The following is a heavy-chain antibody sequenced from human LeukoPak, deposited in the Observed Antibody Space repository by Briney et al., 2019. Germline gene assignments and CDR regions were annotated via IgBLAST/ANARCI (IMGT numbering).Heavy chain of an antibody. V-gene: IGHV4-30-2*01. D-gene: IGHD2-15*01. CDR3: ARRVVVAATDAFDI. CDR1: GGSISSGGYY. Sequence: SETLSLTCTVSGGSISSGGYYWSWIRQPPGKGLEWIGYIYHSGSTYYNPSLKSRVTISVDTSKNQFSLKLSSVTAADTAVYYCARRVVVAATDAFDIWGQGTMVTVSS. CDR2: IYHSGST. J-gene: IGHJ3*02.